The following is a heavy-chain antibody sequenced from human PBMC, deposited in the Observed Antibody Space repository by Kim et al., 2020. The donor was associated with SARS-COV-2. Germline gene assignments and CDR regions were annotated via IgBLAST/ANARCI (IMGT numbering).Heavy chain of an antibody. Sequence: GGSLRLSCAASGFTFSSYSMNWVRQAPGRGLEGVSSIISSSSYIYYADSVKGRFTISRENAKNPLYLQMNSLGAEDTAVYYCARGAYGDYVFGNWFDPWGQGSLLSVPS. V-gene: IGHV3-21*01. CDR2: IISSSSYI. CDR1: GFTFSSYS. J-gene: IGHJ5*01. D-gene: IGHD4-17*01. CDR3: ARGAYGDYVFGNWFDP.